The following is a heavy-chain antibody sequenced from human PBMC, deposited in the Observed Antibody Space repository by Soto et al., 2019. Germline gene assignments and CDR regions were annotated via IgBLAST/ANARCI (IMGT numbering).Heavy chain of an antibody. J-gene: IGHJ4*01. CDR2: IYYTGTT. CDR3: VGTVLIVGTSGSDY. CDR1: GGSINNNVHY. V-gene: IGHV4-39*01. D-gene: IGHD1-26*01. Sequence: SETLSLTCTVSGGSINNNVHYWGWIRQPPGKGLEWIGSIYYTGTTYYDPSLKSRVSTSIDTSKNQFYLRLNSVTAADTAFYYCVGTVLIVGTSGSDYWGQGTLVTVSS.